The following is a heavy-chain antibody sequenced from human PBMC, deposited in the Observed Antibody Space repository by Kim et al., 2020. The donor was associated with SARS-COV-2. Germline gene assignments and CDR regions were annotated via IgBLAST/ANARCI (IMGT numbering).Heavy chain of an antibody. D-gene: IGHD6-13*01. CDR3: AKDMEQLVPVESSIKSLLPSPIATPSRISYGMDV. J-gene: IGHJ6*02. V-gene: IGHV3-9*01. CDR2: ISWNSGSI. CDR1: GFTFDDYA. Sequence: GGSLRLSCAASGFTFDDYAMHWVRQAPGKGLEWVSGISWNSGSIGYADSVKGRFTISRDNAKNSLYLQMNSLRAEDTALYYCAKDMEQLVPVESSIKSLLPSPIATPSRISYGMDVWGQGTTVTVSS.